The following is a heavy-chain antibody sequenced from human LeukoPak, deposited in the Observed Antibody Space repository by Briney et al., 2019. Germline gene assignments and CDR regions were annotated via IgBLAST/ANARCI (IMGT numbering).Heavy chain of an antibody. V-gene: IGHV4-59*01. J-gene: IGHJ5*02. Sequence: SETLSLTCTVSGGSISSYYWSWIRQPPGKGLEWIGYIHYSGSTNYNPSLKSRVTISVDTSKNQFSLKLSSVTAADTAVYYCARRGSRRLNWFDPWGQGTLVTVSS. CDR2: IHYSGST. D-gene: IGHD2-2*01. CDR1: GGSISSYY. CDR3: ARRGSRRLNWFDP.